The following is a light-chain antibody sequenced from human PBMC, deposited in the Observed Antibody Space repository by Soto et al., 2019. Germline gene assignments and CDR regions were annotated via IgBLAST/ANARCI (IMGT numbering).Light chain of an antibody. CDR1: QSVTTY. Sequence: EVVLTQSHSTLSLSPGERSTLCCMASQSVTTYLAWYQQKPGQAPRLLIYDASTRATGIPARFNGSGSGTDFTLTISSLEPEDFAVYYCQQARRFPITFGQGTRLEIK. V-gene: IGKV3-11*01. CDR3: QQARRFPIT. J-gene: IGKJ5*01. CDR2: DAS.